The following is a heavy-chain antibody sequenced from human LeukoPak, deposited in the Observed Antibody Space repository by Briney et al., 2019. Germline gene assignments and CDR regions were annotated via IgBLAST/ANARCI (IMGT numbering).Heavy chain of an antibody. J-gene: IGHJ4*02. D-gene: IGHD4-23*01. CDR3: ARVHYGGNSFDY. Sequence: SATLSLTCTAADGSISSYYWSWLRKPPGEGLEWIVYIYYSGSTNYNPSLKSRVTISVDTSKNQFSLKLSSVTAADTAVYYCARVHYGGNSFDYWGQGTLVTVSS. CDR1: DGSISSYY. V-gene: IGHV4-59*01. CDR2: IYYSGST.